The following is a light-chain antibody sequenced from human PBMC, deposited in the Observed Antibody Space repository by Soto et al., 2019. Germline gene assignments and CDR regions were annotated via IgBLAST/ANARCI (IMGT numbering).Light chain of an antibody. J-gene: IGKJ2*01. CDR1: QSVGSD. Sequence: EIVMTQSPATLSVSPGGRVTLSCRASQSVGSDLAWYQQKPGQAPRLLIYAASARATGIPARFSGSGSGTEFTLTISSLQSEDFALYYCQHYNNWPPEYTFGQETKLEIK. V-gene: IGKV3-15*01. CDR2: AAS. CDR3: QHYNNWPPEYT.